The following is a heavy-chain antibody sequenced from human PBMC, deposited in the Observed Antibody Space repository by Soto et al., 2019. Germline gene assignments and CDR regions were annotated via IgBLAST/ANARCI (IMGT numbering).Heavy chain of an antibody. J-gene: IGHJ4*02. V-gene: IGHV3-21*06. CDR3: ARESEDLTSNFDY. CDR1: GSTFTRYS. Sequence: GGSLRLSCAASGSTFTRYSMNWVRQAPGKGLEWVSSISSTTNYIYYGDSMEGRFTISRDNAKNSLYLEMNSLRAEDTAVYYCARESEDLTSNFDYWGQGTLVTVSS. CDR2: ISSTTNYI.